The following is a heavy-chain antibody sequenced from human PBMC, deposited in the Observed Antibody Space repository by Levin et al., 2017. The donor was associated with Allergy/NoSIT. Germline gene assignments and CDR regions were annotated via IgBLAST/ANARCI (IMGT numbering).Heavy chain of an antibody. CDR1: GFTFSTFP. J-gene: IGHJ4*02. Sequence: PGGSLRLSCAASGFTFSTFPMHWVRQAPGKGLGWLAIISHDGSNKYYADSVKGRFTMSRDNSRDTLFLQMNSLRAEDTAVYYCARDMDHSSGWSASDHWGQGTLVTVSS. V-gene: IGHV3-30*04. CDR3: ARDMDHSSGWSASDH. CDR2: ISHDGSNK. D-gene: IGHD6-19*01.